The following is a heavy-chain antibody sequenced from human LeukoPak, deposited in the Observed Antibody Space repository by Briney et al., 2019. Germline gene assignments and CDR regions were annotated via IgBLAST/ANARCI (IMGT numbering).Heavy chain of an antibody. D-gene: IGHD2-15*01. Sequence: ASVKVSCKASGYTFTGYYMHGGRQAPGQGLEWMGRINPNSGGTNYAQKFQGRVTMTRDTSISTAYMELSRLRSDDTAVYYCASSICSGGSCYLYYWGQGTLVTVSS. CDR3: ASSICSGGSCYLYY. CDR2: INPNSGGT. CDR1: GYTFTGYY. J-gene: IGHJ4*02. V-gene: IGHV1-2*06.